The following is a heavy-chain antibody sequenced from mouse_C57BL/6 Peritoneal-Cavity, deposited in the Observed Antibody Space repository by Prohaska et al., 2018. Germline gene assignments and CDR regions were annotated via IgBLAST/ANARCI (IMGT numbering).Heavy chain of an antibody. CDR1: GFSLTSYG. J-gene: IGHJ4*01. CDR2: IWSGGST. Sequence: QVQLKQSGPGLVHPSHSLSITCTVSGFSLTSYGVHWVRQSPGKGLEWLGVIWSGGSTDYNAAFISRLSISKDNSKSQVFFKMNSLQADDTAIYYCARTYDGYLYYYAMDYWGQGTSVTVSS. CDR3: ARTYDGYLYYYAMDY. D-gene: IGHD2-3*01. V-gene: IGHV2-2*01.